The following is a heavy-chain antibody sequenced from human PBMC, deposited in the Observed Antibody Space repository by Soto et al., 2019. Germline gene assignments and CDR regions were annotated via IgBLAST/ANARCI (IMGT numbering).Heavy chain of an antibody. V-gene: IGHV3-15*07. Sequence: PGGSLRLSCAASCFTFSNAWMNWVRQAPGKGLEWVGRIKSKTDGGTTDYAAPVKGRFTISRDDSKNTLYLQMNSLKTEDTAVYYCTTVTADYVWGSYRRYTDYWGQGTLVTVSS. CDR1: CFTFSNAW. CDR2: IKSKTDGGTT. CDR3: TTVTADYVWGSYRRYTDY. J-gene: IGHJ4*02. D-gene: IGHD3-16*02.